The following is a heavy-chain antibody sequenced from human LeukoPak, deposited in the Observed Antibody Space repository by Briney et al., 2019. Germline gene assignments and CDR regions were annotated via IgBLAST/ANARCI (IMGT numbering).Heavy chain of an antibody. CDR3: ARDPGIGAAGTVGHFDY. D-gene: IGHD6-13*01. CDR1: GFTLSSYS. J-gene: IGHJ4*02. CDR2: ISTSRSYI. V-gene: IGHV3-21*01. Sequence: IPGGSLRLSCAASGFTLSSYSMNWVRQAPGKGLEWVSSISTSRSYIYYADSVKGRFTISRDNAKNSLYLQMNSLRAEDTAVYYCARDPGIGAAGTVGHFDYWGQGTLVTVSS.